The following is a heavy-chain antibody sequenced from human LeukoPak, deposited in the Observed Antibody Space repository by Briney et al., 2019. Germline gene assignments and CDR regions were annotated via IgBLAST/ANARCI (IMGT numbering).Heavy chain of an antibody. CDR1: GFTVSTNY. Sequence: GGSLRLSCAASGFTVSTNYMSWVRQAPGKGPEWISIIYRAGDTYYADSVKGRFTISRDNSKTTVSLQMNSLRAEDTAVYYCAKGRGTAVTSAANYWGQGTLVTVSS. D-gene: IGHD4-17*01. J-gene: IGHJ4*02. CDR2: IYRAGDT. V-gene: IGHV3-66*01. CDR3: AKGRGTAVTSAANY.